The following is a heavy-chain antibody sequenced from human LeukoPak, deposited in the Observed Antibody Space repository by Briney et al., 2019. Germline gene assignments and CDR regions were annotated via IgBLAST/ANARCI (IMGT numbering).Heavy chain of an antibody. CDR3: ARDAGGSYYYYYYYMDV. J-gene: IGHJ6*03. CDR2: ISSSGSTI. D-gene: IGHD1-26*01. CDR1: GFTFSSYE. Sequence: PGGSLRLSCAASGFTFSSYEMNWVRQAPGKGLEWVSYISSSGSTIYYADSVKGRFTISRDNAKNSLYLQMNSLRAEDTAVYYCARDAGGSYYYYYYYMDVWGKGTTVTISS. V-gene: IGHV3-48*03.